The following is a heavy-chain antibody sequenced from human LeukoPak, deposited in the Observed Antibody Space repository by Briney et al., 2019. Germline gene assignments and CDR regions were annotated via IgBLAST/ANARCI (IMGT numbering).Heavy chain of an antibody. J-gene: IGHJ4*02. CDR2: INPNSGGT. V-gene: IGHV1-2*02. CDR1: GYTFTGYY. D-gene: IGHD3-10*01. Sequence: ASVKVSCKASGYTFTGYYMHWVRQAPGQGLEWMGWINPNSGGTNYAQKFQGRVTMTRDTSISTAYMELSRLRSDDTAVYYCARDVGSGSYYPTGGYFDHWGQGTLVTVSS. CDR3: ARDVGSGSYYPTGGYFDH.